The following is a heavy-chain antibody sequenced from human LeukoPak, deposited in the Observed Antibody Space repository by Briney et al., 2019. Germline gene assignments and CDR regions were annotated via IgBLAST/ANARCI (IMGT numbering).Heavy chain of an antibody. Sequence: SETLSLTCAAYGGPFSGYYWSWIRQPPGKGLEWIGEINHSGSTNYNPSLKSRVTISVDTSKNQFSLKLSSVTAADTAVYYYARGPGDFWSGYYYAFDIWGQGTMVTVSS. CDR1: GGPFSGYY. CDR3: ARGPGDFWSGYYYAFDI. V-gene: IGHV4-34*01. D-gene: IGHD3-3*01. J-gene: IGHJ3*02. CDR2: INHSGST.